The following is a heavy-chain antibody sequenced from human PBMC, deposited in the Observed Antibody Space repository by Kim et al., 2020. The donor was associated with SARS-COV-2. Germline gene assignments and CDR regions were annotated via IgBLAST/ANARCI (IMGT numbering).Heavy chain of an antibody. CDR1: GDPVNGYY. CDR3: SRGRTFDWLFHQSPHYFDY. D-gene: IGHD3-9*01. V-gene: IGHV4-34*01. Sequence: SETLSLTCAVYGDPVNGYYWSWIRQPQEKGLEWIGEMNNDRSTNYKPSLKSRVTMSLDSSKSQFSLRLTFLTAADTDVYYCSRGRTFDWLFHQSPHYFDYWGQGNLGTVSS. J-gene: IGHJ4*02. CDR2: MNNDRST.